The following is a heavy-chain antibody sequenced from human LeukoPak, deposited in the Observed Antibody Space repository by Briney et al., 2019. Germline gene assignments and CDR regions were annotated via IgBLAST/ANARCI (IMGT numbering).Heavy chain of an antibody. J-gene: IGHJ4*02. CDR1: ADAITSHFY. CDR3: ARASFASGSYYFDL. CDR2: VYHSGAE. Sequence: SETLSLTCIVSADAITSHFYWGWIRQSPGEGGKGLEWIASVYHSGAEYVNPSLKSRATTSVDTSKSQFYLTLTSVTAADTAVYFCARASFASGSYYFDLWGPGTLITVSS. V-gene: IGHV4-38-2*02. D-gene: IGHD3-10*01.